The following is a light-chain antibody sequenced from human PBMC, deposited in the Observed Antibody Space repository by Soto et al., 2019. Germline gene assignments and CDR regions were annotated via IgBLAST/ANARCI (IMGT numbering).Light chain of an antibody. Sequence: IVLTQSPGTLSLSPGEIATLSCRASQSVSSTYLAWYHQRPGQAPRLLIYGASSRATGIPDRFSGSGSGTDFTLTISRLEPEDFAVYYCQQYGSSWTFGQGTKVEIK. CDR1: QSVSSTY. CDR3: QQYGSSWT. CDR2: GAS. V-gene: IGKV3-20*01. J-gene: IGKJ1*01.